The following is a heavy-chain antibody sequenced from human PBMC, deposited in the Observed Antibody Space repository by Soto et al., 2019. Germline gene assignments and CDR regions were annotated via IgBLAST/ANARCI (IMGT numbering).Heavy chain of an antibody. Sequence: QVQLVQSGAEVKKPGASVKVSCKTSGYSFSSIGISWVRQAPGQGLEWMGWISPHKDNTYYAQRLQGRVTNNTDTSTSTAYMELRSLRSDDTAVYFCARDLDGSGSYYTNYWGQGTLVTVSS. D-gene: IGHD3-10*01. CDR1: GYSFSSIG. J-gene: IGHJ4*02. CDR3: ARDLDGSGSYYTNY. V-gene: IGHV1-18*01. CDR2: ISPHKDNT.